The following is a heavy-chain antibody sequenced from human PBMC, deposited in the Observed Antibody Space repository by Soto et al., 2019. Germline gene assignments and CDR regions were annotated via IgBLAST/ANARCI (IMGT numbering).Heavy chain of an antibody. CDR3: ARDVGYASMDV. Sequence: QVQLQESGPGLVKPSQTLSLTCTVSGGSISSGDYYWSWIRQPPGKGLEWIGYSYYSGSTYYNPSLKSRLTISLDTSKNQLSLKLSSVTAADTAVYYCARDVGYASMDVWGQGTTVTVSS. D-gene: IGHD5-18*01. CDR1: GGSISSGDYY. V-gene: IGHV4-30-4*01. J-gene: IGHJ6*02. CDR2: SYYSGST.